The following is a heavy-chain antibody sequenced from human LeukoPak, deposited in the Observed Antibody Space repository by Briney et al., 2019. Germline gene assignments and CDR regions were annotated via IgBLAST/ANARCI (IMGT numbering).Heavy chain of an antibody. D-gene: IGHD1-26*01. Sequence: SETLSLTCTVSGGSISDYYWTWIRQPPDKGLEWIGYVHYSGTPNHNPSLKSRVTFSVDTSENQFSLKLTSVTAADTAVYYCARGVGATHFDYWGQGILVTVSS. J-gene: IGHJ4*02. V-gene: IGHV4-59*01. CDR1: GGSISDYY. CDR3: ARGVGATHFDY. CDR2: VHYSGTP.